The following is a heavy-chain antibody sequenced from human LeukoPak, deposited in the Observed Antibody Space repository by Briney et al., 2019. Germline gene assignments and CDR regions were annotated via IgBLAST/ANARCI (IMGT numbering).Heavy chain of an antibody. D-gene: IGHD3-22*01. V-gene: IGHV4-38-2*02. Sequence: SETLSLTCTVSGYSISSGYYWGWIRQPPGKGLEWIGSIYHSGSTYYNPSLKSRVTISVDTSKNQFSLKLSSVTAADTAVYYCACLTTADAFDIWGQGTMVTVSS. CDR1: GYSISSGYY. CDR2: IYHSGST. CDR3: ACLTTADAFDI. J-gene: IGHJ3*02.